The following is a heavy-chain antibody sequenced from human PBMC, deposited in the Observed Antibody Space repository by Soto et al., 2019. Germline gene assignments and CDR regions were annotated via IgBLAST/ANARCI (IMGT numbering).Heavy chain of an antibody. CDR1: GFSLSTSGMC. D-gene: IGHD5-18*01. CDR3: AHAIHPNYYYGRDV. CDR2: IDWDDDK. Sequence: SGPTLVNPTQTLTLTCTFSGFSLSTSGMCVSWIRQPPGKALEWLARIDWDDDKHYSTSLKTRLTISKDTSKNQVVPTMTNMDLVVTVTFYCAHAIHPNYYYGRDVWGKGTTVTVSS. V-gene: IGHV2-70*12. J-gene: IGHJ6*04.